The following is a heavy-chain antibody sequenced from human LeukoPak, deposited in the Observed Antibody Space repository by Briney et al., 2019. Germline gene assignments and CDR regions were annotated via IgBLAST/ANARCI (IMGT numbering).Heavy chain of an antibody. D-gene: IGHD6-13*01. CDR2: INPNSGGT. J-gene: IGHJ4*02. CDR1: GYTFTGYY. Sequence: ASVKLSCKASGYTFTGYYMHWVRQPPGQGLEWMGWINPNSGGTNYAQKFQGRVTMTRDTSISTAYMELSRLRSDDTAVYYCARSIAAAGRRVDYWGQGTLVTVSS. CDR3: ARSIAAAGRRVDY. V-gene: IGHV1-2*02.